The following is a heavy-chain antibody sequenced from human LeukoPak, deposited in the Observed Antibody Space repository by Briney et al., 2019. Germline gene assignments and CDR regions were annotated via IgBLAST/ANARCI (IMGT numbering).Heavy chain of an antibody. D-gene: IGHD5-18*01. CDR2: ISAYNGNT. CDR3: AGDPCAAIVKNFDY. V-gene: IGHV1-18*04. Sequence: ASVKVSRKASGYTFTSYGISWVRQAPGQGLQSMEWISAYNGNTNYAQKLQGRVTMTTDTSTSTAYMELRSLRSDDTAVYYCAGDPCAAIVKNFDYCAQGTLVTVSS. J-gene: IGHJ4*02. CDR1: GYTFTSYG.